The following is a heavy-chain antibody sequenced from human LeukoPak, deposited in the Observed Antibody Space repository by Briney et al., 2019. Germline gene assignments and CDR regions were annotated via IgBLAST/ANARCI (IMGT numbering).Heavy chain of an antibody. J-gene: IGHJ4*02. D-gene: IGHD6-6*01. Sequence: SETLSLTCTVSGGSISSSSYYWGWIRQPPGKGLEWIGSIYYSGSTYYNPSLKSRVTISVDTSKNQFSLKLSSVTAADTAVYYCARGDSSSSFLCDYWGQGTLVTVSS. CDR2: IYYSGST. CDR1: GGSISSSSYY. V-gene: IGHV4-39*01. CDR3: ARGDSSSSFLCDY.